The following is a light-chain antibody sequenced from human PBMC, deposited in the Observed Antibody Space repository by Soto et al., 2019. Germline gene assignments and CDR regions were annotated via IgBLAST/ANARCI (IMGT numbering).Light chain of an antibody. CDR1: QSVSNNY. CDR3: QRYGSSPLT. V-gene: IGKV3-20*01. CDR2: DAS. Sequence: EIVLTQSPGTLSLSPGERATLSCRASQSVSNNYLAWYQQKPGQAPRLLIYDASNRATGIPARFSGSGSGTDFTLTISRLEPEDLAVYYCQRYGSSPLTFGGGTKV. J-gene: IGKJ4*01.